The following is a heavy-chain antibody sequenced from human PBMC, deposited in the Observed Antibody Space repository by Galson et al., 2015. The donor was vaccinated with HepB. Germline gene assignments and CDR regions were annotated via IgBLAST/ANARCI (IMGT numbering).Heavy chain of an antibody. D-gene: IGHD3-22*01. Sequence: SETLSLTCTVSGGSVSSGSYYWSWIRQPPGKGLEWIGYIYYTGSTDYNPSLKSRVTISVDTSKNQFSLKLSSVTAADTAVYYCARGAVVVITLKGQRSFDLWGRGTLVTVSS. CDR2: IYYTGST. CDR1: GGSVSSGSYY. CDR3: ARGAVVVITLKGQRSFDL. J-gene: IGHJ2*01. V-gene: IGHV4-61*01.